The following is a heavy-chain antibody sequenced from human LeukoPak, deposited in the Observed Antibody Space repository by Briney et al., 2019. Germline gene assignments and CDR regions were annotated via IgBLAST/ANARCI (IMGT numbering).Heavy chain of an antibody. Sequence: ASLKVSCKASGDTFTGYYMHWVRQAPGQGLEWMGIINPSGGSTSYAQKFQGRVTMTRDTSTSTVYMELSSLRSEDTAVYYCARIYSGYDRFDYWGQGTLVTVSS. CDR3: ARIYSGYDRFDY. CDR2: INPSGGST. J-gene: IGHJ4*02. CDR1: GDTFTGYY. D-gene: IGHD5-12*01. V-gene: IGHV1-46*01.